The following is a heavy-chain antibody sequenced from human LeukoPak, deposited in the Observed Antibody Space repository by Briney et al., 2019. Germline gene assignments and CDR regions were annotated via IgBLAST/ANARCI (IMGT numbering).Heavy chain of an antibody. D-gene: IGHD1-1*01. CDR2: INPNSGGT. CDR1: GYTFTGYY. J-gene: IGHJ4*02. CDR3: ARFLENDLAFDY. V-gene: IGHV1-2*04. Sequence: ASVTVSCTASGYTFTGYYMHWVRQAPGQGLEWMGWINPNSGGTNYAQKFQGWVTMTRDTSISTAYMELSRLRSDDTAVYYCARFLENDLAFDYWGQGTLVTVSS.